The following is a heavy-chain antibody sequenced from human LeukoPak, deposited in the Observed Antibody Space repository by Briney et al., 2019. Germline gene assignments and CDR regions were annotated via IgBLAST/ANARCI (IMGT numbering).Heavy chain of an antibody. CDR2: IYYSGST. CDR1: GGPISSYY. D-gene: IGHD4-23*01. J-gene: IGHJ4*02. Sequence: SETLSLTCTVSGGPISSYYWSWIRQPPGKGLEWIGYIYYSGSTNYNPSLKSRVTISVDTSKNQFSLKLSSVTAADTAVYYCARGNSGPLDYWGQGTLVTVSS. V-gene: IGHV4-59*01. CDR3: ARGNSGPLDY.